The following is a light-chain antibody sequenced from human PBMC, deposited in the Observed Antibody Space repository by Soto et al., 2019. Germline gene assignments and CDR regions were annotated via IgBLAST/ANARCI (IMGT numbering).Light chain of an antibody. CDR1: QSVSRN. J-gene: IGKJ1*01. CDR3: QQRRNWRPWT. V-gene: IGKV3-11*01. Sequence: EIVWTQSPGTLSLSAGERATLSCSSSQSVSRNLASYQQKPGQSPRLLVYDTSNRATGIPARFSGSESGALLSLNFSRIEPEDFSVYHCQQRRNWRPWTFGPGTKVDIK. CDR2: DTS.